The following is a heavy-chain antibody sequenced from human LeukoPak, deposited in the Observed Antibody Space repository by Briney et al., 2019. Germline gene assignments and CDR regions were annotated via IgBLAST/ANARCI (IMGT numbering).Heavy chain of an antibody. J-gene: IGHJ5*02. CDR1: GFTFSSYW. CDR3: AKEAFQYQLLYWFDP. CDR2: INTDGSST. Sequence: EGSLRLSCAASGFTFSSYWMHWVRQAPGKGLVWVSRINTDGSSTSYADSVKGRFTISRDNAKNTLYLQMNSLRAEDTAVYFCAKEAFQYQLLYWFDPWGQGTLVTVSS. V-gene: IGHV3-74*01. D-gene: IGHD2-2*01.